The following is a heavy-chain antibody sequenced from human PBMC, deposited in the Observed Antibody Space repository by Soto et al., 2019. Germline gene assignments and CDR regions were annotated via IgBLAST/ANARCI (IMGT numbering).Heavy chain of an antibody. V-gene: IGHV3-74*01. J-gene: IGHJ4*02. CDR3: VRTSLVVAAATREDY. D-gene: IGHD2-15*01. CDR1: GFTFSSYW. Sequence: GGSRRLSWAASGFTFSSYWMHWVRQAPGKGLVWVSRINSDGSSTSYADSVKGRFTISRDNAKNTLYLQMNSLRAEDTAVYYCVRTSLVVAAATREDYWGQGT. CDR2: INSDGSST.